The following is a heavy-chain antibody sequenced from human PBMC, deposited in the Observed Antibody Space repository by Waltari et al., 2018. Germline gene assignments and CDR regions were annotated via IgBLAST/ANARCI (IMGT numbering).Heavy chain of an antibody. Sequence: QLQLQESGPGLVKPSETLSLTCTVSGGSISSSSYYWGWIRQPPGQGLEWIGSIYYSGSTYYNPSLKSRVTISVDTSKNQFSLKLSSVTAADTAVYYCARDLRPPYYYDSSGQGDWFDPWGQGTLVTVSS. J-gene: IGHJ5*02. CDR3: ARDLRPPYYYDSSGQGDWFDP. D-gene: IGHD3-22*01. CDR2: IYYSGST. V-gene: IGHV4-39*07. CDR1: GGSISSSSYY.